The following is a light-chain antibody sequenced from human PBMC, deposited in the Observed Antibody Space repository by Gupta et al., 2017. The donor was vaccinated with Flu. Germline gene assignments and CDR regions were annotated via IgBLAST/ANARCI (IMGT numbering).Light chain of an antibody. V-gene: IGLV3-21*02. CDR2: DDS. CDR3: QVWDSSSDHVV. J-gene: IGLJ2*01. Sequence: SYVLTQQPSDSVAAGQTARIPWGGDSIGIKSVHWCPKEPAPAPVLVVYDDSDRPSGTPERFSGSNSGNTATLTISRVEAGDEADYYCQVWDSSSDHVVFGGGTKLTVL. CDR1: SIGIKS.